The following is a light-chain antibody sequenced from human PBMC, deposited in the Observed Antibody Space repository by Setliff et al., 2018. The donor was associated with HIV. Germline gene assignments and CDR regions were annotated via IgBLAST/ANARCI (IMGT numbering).Light chain of an antibody. V-gene: IGLV2-14*01. CDR2: EVN. CDR3: SSYTSTTFYV. J-gene: IGLJ1*01. Sequence: QSALTQPASVSGSPGQSITISCTGTSSDVGGYNYFSWYQQHPGKAPKLMIYEVNSRPSGVSDRFSGSKSGNTASLTISGLQAEDEADYYCSSYTSTTFYVFGSGTKVTVL. CDR1: SSDVGGYNY.